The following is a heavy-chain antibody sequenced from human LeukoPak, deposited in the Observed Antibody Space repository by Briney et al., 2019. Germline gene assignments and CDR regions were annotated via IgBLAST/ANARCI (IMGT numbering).Heavy chain of an antibody. D-gene: IGHD1-7*01. J-gene: IGHJ4*02. CDR3: ARALTGTSSFDY. CDR2: VYTSGST. CDR1: GGSISGYF. V-gene: IGHV4-4*07. Sequence: SETLSLTCTVSGGSISGYFWSWIRQPAGKGLEWIGHVYTSGSTNYNPSLKSRVTMSVDTSKNQFSLKLSSVTAADTAVYYCARALTGTSSFDYWGQGTLVTVSS.